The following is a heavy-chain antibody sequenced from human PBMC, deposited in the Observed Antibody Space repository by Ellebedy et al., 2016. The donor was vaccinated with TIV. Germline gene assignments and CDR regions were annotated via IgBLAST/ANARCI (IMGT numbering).Heavy chain of an antibody. V-gene: IGHV4-4*07. CDR1: GGTIGSYY. CDR3: ARDGAAGAPSHDAFDM. J-gene: IGHJ3*02. CDR2: VWPSGNT. Sequence: SETLSLTXTVSGGTIGSYYWTWLRQTAGKGLEWIGRVWPSGNTDYNPSLKSRVTMSLDTSNNQFSLRLSSVTAADTAVYYCARDGAAGAPSHDAFDMWGQGTMVAVSS. D-gene: IGHD4/OR15-4a*01.